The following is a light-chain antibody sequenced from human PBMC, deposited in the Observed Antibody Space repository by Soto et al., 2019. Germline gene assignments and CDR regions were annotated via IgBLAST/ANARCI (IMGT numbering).Light chain of an antibody. V-gene: IGKV3-11*01. CDR2: EAS. Sequence: EIVLTQSPAPLSLSTGERATLSCRASQTVSSSLAWYQQKPGQAPRLLIYEASNRATGIPARFSGSGSGADFTLTISSLEPEDFAPYYCQQHINWPLTFGGGTKVDIK. CDR1: QTVSSS. CDR3: QQHINWPLT. J-gene: IGKJ4*01.